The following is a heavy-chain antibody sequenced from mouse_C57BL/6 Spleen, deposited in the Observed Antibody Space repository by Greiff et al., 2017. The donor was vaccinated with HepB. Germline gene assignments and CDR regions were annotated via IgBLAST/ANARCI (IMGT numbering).Heavy chain of an antibody. J-gene: IGHJ4*01. CDR3: ARFVPITTVVADYAMDY. CDR1: GYTFTSYW. D-gene: IGHD1-1*01. CDR2: IDPSDSYT. V-gene: IGHV1-50*01. Sequence: QVQLQQPGAELVKPGASVKLSCKASGYTFTSYWMQWVKQRPGQGLEWIGEIDPSDSYTNYNQKFKGKATLTVDTSSSTAYMQLSSLTSEYSAVFYCARFVPITTVVADYAMDYWGQGTSVTVSS.